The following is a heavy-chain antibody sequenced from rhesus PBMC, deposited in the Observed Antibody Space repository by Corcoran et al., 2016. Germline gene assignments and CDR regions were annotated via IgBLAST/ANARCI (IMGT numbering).Heavy chain of an antibody. V-gene: IGHV4S11*01. J-gene: IGHJ5-1*01. CDR1: GGSISGYY. D-gene: IGHD6-25*01. Sequence: QVQLQESGPGLVKPSATLSLTCTVSGGSISGYYWNWIRQSSGKGLEWLGNIYGSCSTTNYNPPLKSRVTLSVDTSKNQPSLKLSSVAAADTAVYYCARPYSGSWNGNRFDVWGPGVLVAVSS. CDR2: IYGSCSTT. CDR3: ARPYSGSWNGNRFDV.